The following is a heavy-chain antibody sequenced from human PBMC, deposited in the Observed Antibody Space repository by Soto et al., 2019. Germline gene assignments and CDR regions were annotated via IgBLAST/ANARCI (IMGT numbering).Heavy chain of an antibody. D-gene: IGHD4-17*01. Sequence: NPGGSLRLSCAASGFTFSSYSMNWVRQAPGKGLEWVSSISSSSSYIYYADSVKGRFTISRDNAKNSLYLQMNSLRAEDTAVYYCARDPLYGDYRAEDYWGQGTLVTVSS. CDR2: ISSSSSYI. CDR1: GFTFSSYS. V-gene: IGHV3-21*01. CDR3: ARDPLYGDYRAEDY. J-gene: IGHJ4*02.